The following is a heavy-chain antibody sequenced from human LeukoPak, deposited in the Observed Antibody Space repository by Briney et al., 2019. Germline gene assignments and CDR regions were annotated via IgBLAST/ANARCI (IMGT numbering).Heavy chain of an antibody. CDR1: GFTFSSYS. CDR3: ARVYSVGLYYFDY. V-gene: IGHV3-21*01. CDR2: ISSSSSYI. D-gene: IGHD3/OR15-3a*01. J-gene: IGHJ4*02. Sequence: PGGSLRLSCAASGFTFSSYSMNWVRQAPGKGLEWVSSISSSSSYIYYADSVKGRFTISRDNAKNSLYLQMNSLKAEDTAVYYCARVYSVGLYYFDYWGQGTLVTVSP.